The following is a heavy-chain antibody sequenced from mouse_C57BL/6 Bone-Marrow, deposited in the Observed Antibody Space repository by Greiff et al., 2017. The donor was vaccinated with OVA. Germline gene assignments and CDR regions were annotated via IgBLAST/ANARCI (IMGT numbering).Heavy chain of an antibody. D-gene: IGHD2-5*01. CDR3: TFYSNYQFDY. J-gene: IGHJ2*01. Sequence: DVQLQESGAELVRPGASVKLSCTASGFNIKDDYMHWVKQRPEQGLEWIGWIDPENGDTEYASKFQGKATITADTSSNTAYLQLSSLTSEDTAVYYCTFYSNYQFDYWGQGTTLTVSS. CDR2: IDPENGDT. CDR1: GFNIKDDY. V-gene: IGHV14-4*01.